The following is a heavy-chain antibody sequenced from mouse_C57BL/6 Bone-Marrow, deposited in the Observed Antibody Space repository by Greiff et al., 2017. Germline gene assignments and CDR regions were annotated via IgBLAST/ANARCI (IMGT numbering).Heavy chain of an antibody. D-gene: IGHD4-1*01. CDR1: GFTFSDFY. V-gene: IGHV7-1*01. J-gene: IGHJ3*01. CDR2: SRNKANEYTT. CDR3: ARDASDWDGGFAY. Sequence: EVQVVASGGGLVQSGRSLRLPCATSGFTFSDFYMEWVRQAPGKGLEWIAASRNKANEYTTEYSASVKGRFIVSRNTPQSILYLQMNALRAEDTAIYYYARDASDWDGGFAYWGQGTLVTVSA.